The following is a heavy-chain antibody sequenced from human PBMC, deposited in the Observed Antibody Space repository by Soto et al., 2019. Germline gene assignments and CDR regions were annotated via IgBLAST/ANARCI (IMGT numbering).Heavy chain of an antibody. CDR3: ARDHIAAADTYALDI. CDR1: GYTFSSDY. D-gene: IGHD6-25*01. J-gene: IGHJ3*02. CDR2: INPGTGAT. V-gene: IGHV1-46*01. Sequence: GASVKVSCKASGYTFSSDYRHWVRQAPEQGLEWVGLINPGTGATTYAQKFQGRATMTSDTSTSTVYMELRSLTSEDTAVYYCARDHIAAADTYALDIWGQGTMVTVSS.